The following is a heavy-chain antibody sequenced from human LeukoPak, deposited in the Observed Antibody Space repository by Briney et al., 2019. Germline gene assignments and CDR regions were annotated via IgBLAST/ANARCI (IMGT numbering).Heavy chain of an antibody. V-gene: IGHV3-74*01. J-gene: IGHJ4*02. Sequence: GGSLRLSCAASGFAFNKYWMHWVRQAPGKGLVWVSRINGDGSTTSYADSVKGGFTISRDNAKNTLYLQMSRLRAEDTAVYYCATGNYYDSRGYYTFGHWGQGTLVTVSS. CDR2: INGDGSTT. CDR1: GFAFNKYW. D-gene: IGHD3-22*01. CDR3: ATGNYYDSRGYYTFGH.